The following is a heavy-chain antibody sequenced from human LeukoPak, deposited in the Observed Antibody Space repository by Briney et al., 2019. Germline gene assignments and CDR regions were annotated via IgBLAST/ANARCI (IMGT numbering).Heavy chain of an antibody. V-gene: IGHV4-61*02. Sequence: SETLSLTCTVSGGSISSGSYYWSWIRQPAGKGLEWNGRIYTSGSTNYNPSLKSRVTISVDTSKNQFSLKLSSVTAADTAVYYCARAGIAVAGMVYYYYYMDVWGKGTTVTVSS. J-gene: IGHJ6*03. CDR3: ARAGIAVAGMVYYYYYMDV. CDR1: GGSISSGSYY. D-gene: IGHD6-19*01. CDR2: IYTSGST.